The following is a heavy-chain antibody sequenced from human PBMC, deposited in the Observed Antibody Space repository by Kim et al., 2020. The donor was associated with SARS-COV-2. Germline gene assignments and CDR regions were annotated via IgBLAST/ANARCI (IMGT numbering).Heavy chain of an antibody. J-gene: IGHJ6*02. CDR1: GFTSNSYW. CDR2: IKQDGSEK. CDR3: VRSRWMDV. Sequence: GGSLRLSCAASGFTSNSYWMYWVRLAPGKGLEWVANIKQDGSEKYNVDSVKGRFTISRDNAKNSLYLQMNSLRAEDTAVYYCVRSRWMDVWGQGTTSPSP. V-gene: IGHV3-7*03.